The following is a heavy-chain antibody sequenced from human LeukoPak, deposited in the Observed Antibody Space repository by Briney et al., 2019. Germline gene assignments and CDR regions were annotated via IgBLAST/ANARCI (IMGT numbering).Heavy chain of an antibody. D-gene: IGHD2-21*02. CDR2: IYYSGST. CDR3: ARQDDSSFDY. V-gene: IGHV4-59*08. CDR1: GGSISSYY. J-gene: IGHJ4*02. Sequence: QSSETLSLTCTVFGGSISSYYWSWIRQPPGKGLEWIGYIYYSGSTNYNPSLKSRVTISVDTSKNQFSLKLSSVTAADTAVYYCARQDDSSFDYWGQGTLVTVSS.